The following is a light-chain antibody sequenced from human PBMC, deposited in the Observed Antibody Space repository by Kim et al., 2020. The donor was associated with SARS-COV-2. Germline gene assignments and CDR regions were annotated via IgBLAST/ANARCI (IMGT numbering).Light chain of an antibody. CDR1: SSSIGAGYD. Sequence: GQRVTSSCTGSSSSIGAGYDIHWYQQLPGTAPNLLIYGNSNRPSGVPDRFSGSKSGTSASLAITGLQAEDEADYYCQSYDSSLSGLFGGGTQLTVL. J-gene: IGLJ3*02. CDR2: GNS. V-gene: IGLV1-40*01. CDR3: QSYDSSLSGL.